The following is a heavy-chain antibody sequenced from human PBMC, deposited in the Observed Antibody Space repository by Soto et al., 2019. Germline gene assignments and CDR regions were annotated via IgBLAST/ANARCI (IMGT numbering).Heavy chain of an antibody. CDR1: GFTFSSYA. V-gene: IGHV3-23*01. J-gene: IGHJ4*02. CDR2: ISGSGGST. Sequence: PGGSLRLSCAASGFTFSSYAMSWVRQAPGKGLEWVSAISGSGGSTYYADSVKGRFTISRDNSKNTLYLQMNSLRAEDTAVHYCANAIRFLEWLSDNRFDYWGQGTLVTVSS. CDR3: ANAIRFLEWLSDNRFDY. D-gene: IGHD3-3*01.